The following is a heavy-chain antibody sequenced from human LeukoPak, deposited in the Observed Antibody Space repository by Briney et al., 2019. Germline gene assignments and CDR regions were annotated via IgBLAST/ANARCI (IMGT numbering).Heavy chain of an antibody. CDR2: ISGTGGST. D-gene: IGHD5-12*01. Sequence: GGSLRLSCAASGFTFSTYAMTWVRQAPGKGLEWVSLISGTGGSTYYADSVKGRFTISRDNAKDSLYLQMNSLRAEDTAVYYCARDPGSGYEEHFDYWGQGTLVTVSS. CDR3: ARDPGSGYEEHFDY. CDR1: GFTFSTYA. J-gene: IGHJ4*02. V-gene: IGHV3-23*01.